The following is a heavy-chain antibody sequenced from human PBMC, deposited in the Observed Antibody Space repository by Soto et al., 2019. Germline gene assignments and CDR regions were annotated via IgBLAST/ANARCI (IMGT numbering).Heavy chain of an antibody. CDR3: ARHRKDVDNFEIGY. Sequence: QLQLQESGPGLVKPSETLSLTCTVSGGSISSSSYYWGWIRQPPGKGLAWIGSIYYSRSTYYNPSLKSRVTISVDTSKNQFSLKRSSVTAAATAVYYCARHRKDVDNFEIGYWGQGTLVTFSS. V-gene: IGHV4-39*01. CDR2: IYYSRST. J-gene: IGHJ4*02. CDR1: GGSISSSSYY. D-gene: IGHD2-21*01.